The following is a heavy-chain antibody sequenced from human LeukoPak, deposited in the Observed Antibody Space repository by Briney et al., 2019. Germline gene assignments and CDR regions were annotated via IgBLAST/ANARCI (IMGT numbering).Heavy chain of an antibody. J-gene: IGHJ5*02. CDR1: GGTFSSYA. D-gene: IGHD3-3*01. Sequence: SVKVSCKASGGTFSSYATSWVRQAPGQGLEWMGGIIPIFGTANYAQKFQGRVTITTDESTSTAYMELSSLRSEDTAVYYCARADYDFMTLNWFDPWGQGTLVTVSS. V-gene: IGHV1-69*05. CDR3: ARADYDFMTLNWFDP. CDR2: IIPIFGTA.